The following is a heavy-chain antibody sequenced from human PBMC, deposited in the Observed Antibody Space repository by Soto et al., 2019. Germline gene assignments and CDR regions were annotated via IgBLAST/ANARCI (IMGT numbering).Heavy chain of an antibody. Sequence: QVQLVQSGDEVRKPGSSVKVSCKASGYIFVNYGIAWVRQAPGQGLEWMGWISPYSGNTHYASKVQGKRTMTTNTSTSSAYRERGSLTSDDTAVYYCGMVDNYVTPTPQDVWGEGTTVTVSS. J-gene: IGHJ6*04. CDR3: GMVDNYVTPTPQDV. D-gene: IGHD3-16*01. CDR2: ISPYSGNT. CDR1: GYIFVNYG. V-gene: IGHV1-18*01.